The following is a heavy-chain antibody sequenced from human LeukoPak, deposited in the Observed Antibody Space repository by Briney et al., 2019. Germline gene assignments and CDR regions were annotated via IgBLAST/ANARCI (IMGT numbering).Heavy chain of an antibody. CDR3: ARDRTSGYYWDDAFHI. J-gene: IGHJ3*02. CDR2: IWYDGSNK. CDR1: GFTFSSYG. Sequence: GSLRLSCAASGFTFSSYGMHWVRQAPGKGLEWVAVIWYDGSNKYYADSVKGRFTISRDNSKNTLYLQMNSLRAEDTAVYYCARDRTSGYYWDDAFHICGQGTMVTVSS. V-gene: IGHV3-33*01. D-gene: IGHD6-25*01.